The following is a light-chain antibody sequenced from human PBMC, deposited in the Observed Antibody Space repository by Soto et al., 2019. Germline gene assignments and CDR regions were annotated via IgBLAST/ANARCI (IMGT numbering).Light chain of an antibody. CDR3: QQCNDWPWT. J-gene: IGKJ1*01. V-gene: IGKV3-15*01. CDR1: QSVSSN. Sequence: VVLTQSPATLSLSPGERATLSCRASQSVSSNLAWYQQKPGQAPRLLIYGASTRATGIPARFSGSGSGTEFTLTISSLQSEDFAVYYCQQCNDWPWTFGQGTKVDIK. CDR2: GAS.